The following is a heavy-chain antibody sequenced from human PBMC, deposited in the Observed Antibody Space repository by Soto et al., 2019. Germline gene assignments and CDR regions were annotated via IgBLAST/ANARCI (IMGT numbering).Heavy chain of an antibody. Sequence: GGSLRLSCAASGFTFSSCSMNWVRQAPGKGLGWVSSISSSSSYIYYADSVKGRFTISRDNAKNSLYLQMNSLRAEDTAVYYCARDKDIVVVPAAGGMLFDSWGQGTMVTVSS. CDR1: GFTFSSCS. CDR2: ISSSSSYI. J-gene: IGHJ3*02. V-gene: IGHV3-21*01. CDR3: ARDKDIVVVPAAGGMLFDS. D-gene: IGHD2-2*01.